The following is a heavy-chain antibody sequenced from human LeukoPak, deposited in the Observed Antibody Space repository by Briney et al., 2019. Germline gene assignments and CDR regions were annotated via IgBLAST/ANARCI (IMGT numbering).Heavy chain of an antibody. CDR3: ARHRVVVPAAIYGY. V-gene: IGHV1-18*01. CDR2: ISAYNGNT. Sequence: GASVKVSCKASGYTFTSYGISWVRQAPGQGLVWMGWISAYNGNTNYAQKLQGRVTMTTDTSTSTAYMELRSLRSDDTAVYYCARHRVVVPAAIYGYWGQGTLVTVSS. J-gene: IGHJ4*02. CDR1: GYTFTSYG. D-gene: IGHD2-2*01.